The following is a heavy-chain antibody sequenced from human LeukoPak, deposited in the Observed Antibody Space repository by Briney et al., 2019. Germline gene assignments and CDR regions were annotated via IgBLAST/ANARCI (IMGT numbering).Heavy chain of an antibody. CDR2: ISSSGSTI. CDR1: GFTFSSYW. J-gene: IGHJ4*02. D-gene: IGHD1-26*01. CDR3: ARWEDLFDY. V-gene: IGHV3-48*04. Sequence: GGSLRLSCAASGFTFSSYWMKWVRQAPGKGLEWVSYISSSGSTIYYADSVKGRFTISRDNAKNSLYLQMNSLRAEDTAVYYCARWEDLFDYWGQGTLVTVSS.